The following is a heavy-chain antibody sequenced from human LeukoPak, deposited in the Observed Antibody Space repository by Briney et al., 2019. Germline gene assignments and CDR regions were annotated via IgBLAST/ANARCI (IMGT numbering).Heavy chain of an antibody. Sequence: PGGSLRLSCAASGFTFSSYSMNWVRQAPGKGLEWVSSISSSSSYIHYTDSVKGRFTISRDNAKNSLYLQMNSLRADDTAVYYCTTTFDSGSYYPYWGQGTLVTVSS. CDR2: ISSSSSYI. V-gene: IGHV3-21*01. CDR3: TTTFDSGSYYPY. CDR1: GFTFSSYS. D-gene: IGHD3-10*01. J-gene: IGHJ4*02.